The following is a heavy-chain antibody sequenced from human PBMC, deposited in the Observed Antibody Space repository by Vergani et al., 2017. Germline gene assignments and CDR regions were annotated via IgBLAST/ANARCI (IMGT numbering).Heavy chain of an antibody. CDR2: ISGSGGST. J-gene: IGHJ6*02. V-gene: IGHV3-23*01. CDR3: AKDTLSGWYGMDV. Sequence: EVQLLESGGGLVQPGGSLRLSCAASGFTVSSNYMSWVRQAPGKGLEWVSAISGSGGSTYYADSVKGRFTISRDNSKNTLYLQMNSLRAEDTAVYYCAKDTLSGWYGMDVWGQGTTVTVSS. CDR1: GFTVSSNY. D-gene: IGHD6-19*01.